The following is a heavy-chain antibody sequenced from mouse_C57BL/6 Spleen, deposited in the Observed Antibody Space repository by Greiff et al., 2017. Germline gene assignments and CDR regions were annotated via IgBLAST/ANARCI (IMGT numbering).Heavy chain of an antibody. CDR1: GFTFSSYA. CDR3: TRDDGTGYWYFDV. CDR2: ISSGGDYI. Sequence: EVNVVESGEGLVKPGGSLKLSCAASGFTFSSYAMSWVRQTPEKRLEWVAYISSGGDYIYYADTVKGRFTISRDNARNTLYLQMSSLKSEDTAMYYCTRDDGTGYWYFDVWGTGTTVTVSS. V-gene: IGHV5-9-1*02. J-gene: IGHJ1*03. D-gene: IGHD2-3*01.